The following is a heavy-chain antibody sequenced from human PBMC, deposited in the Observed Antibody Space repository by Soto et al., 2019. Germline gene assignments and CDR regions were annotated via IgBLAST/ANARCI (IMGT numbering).Heavy chain of an antibody. V-gene: IGHV3-9*01. CDR1: GFTFDDYA. D-gene: IGHD4-4*01. CDR3: AKDLYSNYGDAFDI. CDR2: ISWNSDNI. Sequence: PGGSLRLSCAASGFTFDDYAMHWVRQAPGKGLEWVSGISWNSDNIVYADSVKGRFTISRDNAKNPLYLQMNSLRAEDTALYYCAKDLYSNYGDAFDIWGQGTMVTVSS. J-gene: IGHJ3*02.